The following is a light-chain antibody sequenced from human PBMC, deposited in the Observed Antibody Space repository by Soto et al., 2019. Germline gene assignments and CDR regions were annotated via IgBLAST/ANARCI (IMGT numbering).Light chain of an antibody. CDR3: QQRSNWPPT. Sequence: EIVLTQSPATLSLSPVERATLSFRASQSVTSDLAWYQQKPGQAPRLLICDASNRTTGIPARFSGSGSGTDFTLTISSLEPEDFAVYYCQQRSNWPPTFGQGTRLEIK. V-gene: IGKV3-11*01. J-gene: IGKJ5*01. CDR2: DAS. CDR1: QSVTSD.